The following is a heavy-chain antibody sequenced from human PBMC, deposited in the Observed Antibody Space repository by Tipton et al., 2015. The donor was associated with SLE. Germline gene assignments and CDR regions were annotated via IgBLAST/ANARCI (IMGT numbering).Heavy chain of an antibody. CDR1: GGSFSGYY. D-gene: IGHD3-3*01. Sequence: TLSLTCAVYGGSFSGYYWSWIRQPPGKGLEWIGEINHSGSTNYNPSLKSRVTISVDTSKNQFSLKLSSVTAEDTAVYYCAKCQRFLEWLLYFDNWGQGTLITVAS. CDR3: AKCQRFLEWLLYFDN. J-gene: IGHJ4*02. V-gene: IGHV4-34*01. CDR2: INHSGST.